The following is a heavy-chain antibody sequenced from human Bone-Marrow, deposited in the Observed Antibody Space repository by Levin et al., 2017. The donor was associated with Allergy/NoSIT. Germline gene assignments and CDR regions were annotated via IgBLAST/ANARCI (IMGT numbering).Heavy chain of an antibody. CDR3: AREKGAGTYMGFDY. Sequence: SQTLSLTCVVSCGSISTQNWWHWVRQSPGKGLEWIGEIYHNENTNYNPSLKSRVTMSVDKSKNQFSLNLGSVTAADTAVYYCAREKGAGTYMGFDYWGQGTLITVSS. D-gene: IGHD1-26*01. J-gene: IGHJ4*02. CDR2: IYHNENT. V-gene: IGHV4/OR15-8*01. CDR1: CGSISTQNW.